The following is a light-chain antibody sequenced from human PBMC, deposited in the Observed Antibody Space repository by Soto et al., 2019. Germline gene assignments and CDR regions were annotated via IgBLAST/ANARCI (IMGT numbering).Light chain of an antibody. CDR2: GVT. J-gene: IGLJ1*01. V-gene: IGLV1-40*01. CDR3: CSYTSDLTPYV. CDR1: SSNIGAGYD. Sequence: QSVLTQPPSVSGAPGQRVTISCSGSSSNIGAGYDVHWYQQHPGKVPKLLIYGVTDRPSGVSNRFSGSKSGNVASLTISGLQAEDEADYYCCSYTSDLTPYVFGTGTKLTVL.